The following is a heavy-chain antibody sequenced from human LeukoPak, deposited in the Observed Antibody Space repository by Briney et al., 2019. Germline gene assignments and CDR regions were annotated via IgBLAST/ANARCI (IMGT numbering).Heavy chain of an antibody. J-gene: IGHJ6*02. CDR1: GGSIRSSYYY. CDR3: AISRYGMDV. Sequence: SETLSLTCTVSGGSIRSSYYYWGWIRQPPGKGLEWIGYIYHSGSTYYNPSLKSRVTISVDRSKNQFSLKLSSVTAADTAVYYCAISRYGMDVWGQGTTVTVSS. CDR2: IYHSGST. V-gene: IGHV4-39*07.